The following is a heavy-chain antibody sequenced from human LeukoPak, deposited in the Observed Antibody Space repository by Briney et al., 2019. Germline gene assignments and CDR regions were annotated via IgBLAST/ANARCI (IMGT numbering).Heavy chain of an antibody. V-gene: IGHV3-30*04. CDR2: ISFDGSNE. J-gene: IGHJ4*02. CDR3: ARSRVVVTAQFRAGIDF. CDR1: GFTFSSYA. Sequence: GGSLRLSCAASGFTFSSYAMHWVRQAPGKGLEWVAVISFDGSNEYYADSVKGRFTISRDNSKNTLYLQMNSLRSEDTAVYYCARSRVVVTAQFRAGIDFWGQGTLVTVSS. D-gene: IGHD2-21*02.